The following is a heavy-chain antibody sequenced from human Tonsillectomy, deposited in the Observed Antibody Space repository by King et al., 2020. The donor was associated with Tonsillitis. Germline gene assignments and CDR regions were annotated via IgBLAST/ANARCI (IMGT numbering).Heavy chain of an antibody. CDR1: GFTFSDYY. Sequence: VQLVESGGGLVKPRGSLTLSCAGSGFTFSDYYMAWIRQAPGGGLEWVSYISASNTYTNYADSLKGRFTISRDNAKSSLYLQMNSLRAEDTALYYCAKGLLFRPDAFDIWGQGTRVTVSS. V-gene: IGHV3-11*05. CDR2: ISASNTYT. J-gene: IGHJ3*02. CDR3: AKGLLFRPDAFDI. D-gene: IGHD3-10*01.